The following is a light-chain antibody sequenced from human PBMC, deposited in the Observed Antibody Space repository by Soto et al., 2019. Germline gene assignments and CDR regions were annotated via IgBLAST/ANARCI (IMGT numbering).Light chain of an antibody. CDR2: GAS. CDR3: QQYHTWPIT. Sequence: IVMTQAPSTLSVAQGERVTFSCRASQGVSRKLALYQHKPGQAPRLLISGASTGATGIPARFSGSGSGTEFTLTISSLQSEDCAIYYCQQYHTWPITFGGGTKVDI. J-gene: IGKJ4*01. V-gene: IGKV3-15*01. CDR1: QGVSRK.